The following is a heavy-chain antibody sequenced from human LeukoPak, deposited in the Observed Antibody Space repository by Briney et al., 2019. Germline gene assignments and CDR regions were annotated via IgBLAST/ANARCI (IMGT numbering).Heavy chain of an antibody. Sequence: PGGSLRLSCAASGFTLSSYWMSWVRQAPGKGLEWVANIKQDGSEKYYVDSVKGRFTISRDNAKNSLYLQMNSLRAEDTAVYYCARDNFYSSDYWGQGTLVTVSS. D-gene: IGHD2/OR15-2a*01. CDR1: GFTLSSYW. V-gene: IGHV3-7*01. CDR2: IKQDGSEK. CDR3: ARDNFYSSDY. J-gene: IGHJ4*02.